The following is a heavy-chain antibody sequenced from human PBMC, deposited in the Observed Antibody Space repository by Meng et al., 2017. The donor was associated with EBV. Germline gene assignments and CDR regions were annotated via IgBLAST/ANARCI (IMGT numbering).Heavy chain of an antibody. CDR3: VRGPPVGVPGPGDY. V-gene: IGHV1-3*01. J-gene: IGHJ4*02. Sequence: VQCVQFGADVKNPGASLKVSCKASGYAFTSYILHWVRQAPGQRLEWMGWINVGVGYTKYSQKFQGRVTISSDTSATTGYMELSSLRSEDTAVYYCVRGPPVGVPGPGDYWGQGTLVTVFS. CDR2: INVGVGYT. CDR1: GYAFTSYI. D-gene: IGHD2-21*01.